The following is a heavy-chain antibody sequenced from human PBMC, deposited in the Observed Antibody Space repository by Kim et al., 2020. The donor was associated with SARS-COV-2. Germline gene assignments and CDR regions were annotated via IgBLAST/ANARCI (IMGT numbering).Heavy chain of an antibody. Sequence: SETLSLTCTVSGGSISSSSYYWGWIRQPPGKGLEWIGSIYYSGSTYYNPSLKSRVTISVDTSKNQFSLKLSSVTAADTAVYYCARHGPERVTQYNWFDPWGQGTLVTVSS. CDR3: ARHGPERVTQYNWFDP. J-gene: IGHJ5*02. V-gene: IGHV4-39*01. CDR2: IYYSGST. D-gene: IGHD5-18*01. CDR1: GGSISSSSYY.